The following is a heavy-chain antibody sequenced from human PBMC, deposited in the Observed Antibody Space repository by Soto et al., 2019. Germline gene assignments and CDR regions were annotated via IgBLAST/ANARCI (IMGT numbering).Heavy chain of an antibody. CDR3: ARSYSSGWEFDY. J-gene: IGHJ4*02. Sequence: VGSLRLSFGASGFTFSNYYMSWIRQAPGKGLEWVSYISSTGRTIYYADSVKGRFTVSRDNAQNSLSLKLNSLRVEDTAVYYCARSYSSGWEFDYWGQGTQVTV. D-gene: IGHD6-19*01. CDR2: ISSTGRTI. V-gene: IGHV3-11*01. CDR1: GFTFSNYY.